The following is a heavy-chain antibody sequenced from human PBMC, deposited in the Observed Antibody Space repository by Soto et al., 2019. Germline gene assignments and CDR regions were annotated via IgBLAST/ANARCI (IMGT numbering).Heavy chain of an antibody. CDR2: ISYDGSNK. V-gene: IGHV3-30-3*01. J-gene: IGHJ6*02. CDR3: ARDSARCSGSYLYYYYGMDV. D-gene: IGHD1-26*01. CDR1: GFTFSSYA. Sequence: QVQLVESGGGVVQPGRSLRLSCAASGFTFSSYAMHWVRQAPGKGLEWVAVISYDGSNKYYADSVKGRFSISRDNSKNTLYLQMNSLRAEDTAVYYCARDSARCSGSYLYYYYGMDVWGQGTTVTVS.